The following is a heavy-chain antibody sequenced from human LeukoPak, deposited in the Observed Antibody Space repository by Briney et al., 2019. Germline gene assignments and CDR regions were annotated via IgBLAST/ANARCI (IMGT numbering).Heavy chain of an antibody. CDR2: INPNSGGT. Sequence: ASVKVSCKASGYDFTSVGITWVRQAPGQGLEWMGWINPNSGGTNYAQKFQGRVTMTRDTSISTAYMELSRLRSDDTAVYYCARDPPYSSSWYYFDYWGQGTLVTVSS. V-gene: IGHV1-2*02. D-gene: IGHD6-13*01. CDR1: GYDFTSVG. J-gene: IGHJ4*02. CDR3: ARDPPYSSSWYYFDY.